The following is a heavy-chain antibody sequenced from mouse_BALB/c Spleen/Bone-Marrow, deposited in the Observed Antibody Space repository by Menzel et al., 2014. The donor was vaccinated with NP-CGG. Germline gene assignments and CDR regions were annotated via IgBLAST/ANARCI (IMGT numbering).Heavy chain of an antibody. CDR3: ARGGYYGSSYFDY. D-gene: IGHD1-1*01. Sequence: DVQLQESGPDLVKPSQSLSLPRTVTGYSITSCYNCHWIRQFPGNKLEWMAYIHYSGSTNYNPSLKSRISITRDTSKNQFVLQLNSVTTEDTATYYCARGGYYGSSYFDYWGQGTTLTVSS. V-gene: IGHV3-1*02. CDR2: IHYSGST. CDR1: GYSITSCYN. J-gene: IGHJ2*01.